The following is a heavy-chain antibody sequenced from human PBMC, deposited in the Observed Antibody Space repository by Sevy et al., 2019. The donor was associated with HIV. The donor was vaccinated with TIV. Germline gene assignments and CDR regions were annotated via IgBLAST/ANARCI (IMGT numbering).Heavy chain of an antibody. CDR2: IYYSGST. CDR1: GGSISSGGYY. Sequence: SETLSLTCTVSGGSISSGGYYWSWIRQHRGKGLEWIGYIYYSGSTYYNPSLKSRVTISVDTSKNQFSLKLSSVTAADTAVYYCARGDLDYGGNFYYWGQRTLVTVSS. J-gene: IGHJ4*02. D-gene: IGHD4-17*01. CDR3: ARGDLDYGGNFYY. V-gene: IGHV4-31*03.